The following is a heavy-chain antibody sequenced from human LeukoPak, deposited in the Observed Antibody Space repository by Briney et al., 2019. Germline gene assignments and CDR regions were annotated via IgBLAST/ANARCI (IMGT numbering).Heavy chain of an antibody. Sequence: GRSLRLSCAGSGFIFNNYAMHWVRQPPGKGLEWVSGISWNSGSIDNADSVKGRFTISRDNGKNALYLEMNSLRAEDTALYYCATSHDSSGNDWGQGTLVTVSS. CDR3: ATSHDSSGND. J-gene: IGHJ4*02. D-gene: IGHD3-22*01. CDR1: GFIFNNYA. V-gene: IGHV3-9*01. CDR2: ISWNSGSI.